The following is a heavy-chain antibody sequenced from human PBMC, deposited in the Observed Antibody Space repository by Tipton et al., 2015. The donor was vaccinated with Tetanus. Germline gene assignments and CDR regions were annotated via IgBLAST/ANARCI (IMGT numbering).Heavy chain of an antibody. J-gene: IGHJ6*02. CDR2: ITPRGTT. V-gene: IGHV4-34*01. D-gene: IGHD1-14*01. CDR1: GGSLSGHF. Sequence: TLSLTCAVSGGSLSGHFWSWVRQPPEKGLEWIGEITPRGTTFYNPSLESRVTISLDMSKNQFSLNLTSVTAADTAVYYCARSITQGPGWYYGMDVWGQGTTVTVSS. CDR3: ARSITQGPGWYYGMDV.